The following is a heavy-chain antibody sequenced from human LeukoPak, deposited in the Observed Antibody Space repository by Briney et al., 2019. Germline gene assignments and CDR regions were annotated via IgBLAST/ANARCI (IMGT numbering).Heavy chain of an antibody. D-gene: IGHD5-18*01. Sequence: PGGSLRLSCAASGFTFSSYGMHWVRQAPGKGLEWVAVIWYDGSNKYYADSVKGRFTISRDNSKNTLYLQMNSLRAEDTAVYYCAKVDTAMVTGFDYWGQGTLVTVSS. CDR1: GFTFSSYG. J-gene: IGHJ4*02. V-gene: IGHV3-33*06. CDR3: AKVDTAMVTGFDY. CDR2: IWYDGSNK.